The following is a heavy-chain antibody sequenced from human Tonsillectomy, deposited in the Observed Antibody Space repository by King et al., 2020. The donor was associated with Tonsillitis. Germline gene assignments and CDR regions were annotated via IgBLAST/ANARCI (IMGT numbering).Heavy chain of an antibody. CDR2: ISWNSGRI. CDR1: GFTFDDYA. CDR3: AKINVLGDDHYYGMDV. V-gene: IGHV3-9*01. Sequence: QLVQSGGGLIQPGRSLRLSCAASGFTFDDYAMHWVRQAPGEGLEWVSGISWNSGRIGYADSVKGRFTISRDNAKNSLYLQMNSLRVEDTALYYCAKINVLGDDHYYGMDVWGQGTTVTVSS. J-gene: IGHJ6*02. D-gene: IGHD3-10*01.